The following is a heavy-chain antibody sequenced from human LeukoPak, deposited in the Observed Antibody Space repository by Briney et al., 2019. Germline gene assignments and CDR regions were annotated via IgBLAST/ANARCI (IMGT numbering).Heavy chain of an antibody. D-gene: IGHD6-13*01. Sequence: GGSLRLSCAASGFTFSSYAMSWVRQAPGKGLEWVSVISGGGGSTYYADSVKGRFTISRDNSKNTLYLQMNSLRAEDTALYYCAKEIAAAGTDYFDYCGQRTLVTVYS. CDR1: GFTFSSYA. CDR2: ISGGGGST. J-gene: IGHJ4*02. V-gene: IGHV3-23*01. CDR3: AKEIAAAGTDYFDY.